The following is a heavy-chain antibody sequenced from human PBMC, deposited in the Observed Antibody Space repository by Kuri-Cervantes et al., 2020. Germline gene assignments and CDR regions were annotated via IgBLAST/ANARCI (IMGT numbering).Heavy chain of an antibody. V-gene: IGHV3-48*04. J-gene: IGHJ3*02. D-gene: IGHD3-22*01. CDR3: ARSDTHDAFDI. CDR1: GFTFSSCS. CDR2: ISSSSSTI. Sequence: GGSLRLSCAASGFTFSSCSMNWVRQAPGKGLEWVSYISSSSSTIYYADSVKGRFTISRDNAKNSLYLQMNSLRAEDTAVYYCARSDTHDAFDIWGQGTMVTVSS.